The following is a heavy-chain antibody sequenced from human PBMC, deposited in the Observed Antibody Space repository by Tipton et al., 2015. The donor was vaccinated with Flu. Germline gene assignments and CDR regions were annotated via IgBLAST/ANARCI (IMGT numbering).Heavy chain of an antibody. J-gene: IGHJ6*02. Sequence: VQLVQSGGGVVQPGRSLRLSCAASGFTFSSCAMHWVRQAPGKGLEWVALISFDGTNKYYADSVKGRFTISRDNSKNTLYLQMNSLRAEDTAVYYCARDSRHYYYGMDVWGQGTTVTVSS. CDR3: ARDSRHYYYGMDV. V-gene: IGHV3-30*01. CDR2: ISFDGTNK. CDR1: GFTFSSCA.